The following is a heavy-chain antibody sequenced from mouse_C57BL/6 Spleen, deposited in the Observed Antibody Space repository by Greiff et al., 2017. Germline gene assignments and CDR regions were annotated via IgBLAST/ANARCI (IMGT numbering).Heavy chain of an antibody. J-gene: IGHJ3*01. D-gene: IGHD1-1*01. V-gene: IGHV14-4*01. CDR2: IDPENGDT. CDR3: TTPGGDYYEGAWFAY. CDR1: GFNIKDDY. Sequence: EVQLQESGAELVRPGASVKLSCTASGFNIKDDYMHWVKQRPEQGLEWIGWIDPENGDTEYASKFQGKATITAATSSNTAYLQLSSLISKDTAVYYCTTPGGDYYEGAWFAYWGQGTLVTVSA.